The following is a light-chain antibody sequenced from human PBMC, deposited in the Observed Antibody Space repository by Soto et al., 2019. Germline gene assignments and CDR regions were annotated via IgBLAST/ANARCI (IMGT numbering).Light chain of an antibody. CDR3: CSYSGSYTWV. V-gene: IGLV2-11*01. J-gene: IGLJ3*02. Sequence: QSALTQPRSVSGSPGQSVTISCTGTSSDVCGYNYVSWYQQHPGKAPKLMIYDVSKWPSGVPDRFSGSKSGNTASLTISGLQAEDEADYYCCSYSGSYTWVFGGGTKLTVL. CDR2: DVS. CDR1: SSDVCGYNY.